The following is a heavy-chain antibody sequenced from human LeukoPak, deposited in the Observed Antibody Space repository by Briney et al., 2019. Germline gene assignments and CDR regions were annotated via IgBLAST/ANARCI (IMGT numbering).Heavy chain of an antibody. CDR3: ARDKFSSSYDS. Sequence: SETLSLTCTVSGGSIRHYYWSWIRQPAGKGLEWIGRIHTSGNTKSNPSLKSRLTMSVDTSKNQFSLKLTSVTAADTAVYYCARDKFSSSYDSWGQGTLVTVSS. D-gene: IGHD6-6*01. CDR2: IHTSGNT. J-gene: IGHJ4*02. CDR1: GGSIRHYY. V-gene: IGHV4-4*07.